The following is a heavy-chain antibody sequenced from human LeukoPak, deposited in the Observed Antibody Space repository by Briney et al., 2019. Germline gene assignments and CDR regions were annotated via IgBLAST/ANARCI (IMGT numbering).Heavy chain of an antibody. CDR2: ISSSGSTI. CDR3: ARDNYGSGTGMDV. Sequence: GGSLRLSCAASGFTFSSFEMNWVRQAPGKGLEWVSYISSSGSTIYHADVKGRFTLSRDNAKNSLYLQMNSLRAEDTAVYYCARDNYGSGTGMDVWGQGTTVTVSS. D-gene: IGHD3-10*01. J-gene: IGHJ6*02. CDR1: GFTFSSFE. V-gene: IGHV3-48*03.